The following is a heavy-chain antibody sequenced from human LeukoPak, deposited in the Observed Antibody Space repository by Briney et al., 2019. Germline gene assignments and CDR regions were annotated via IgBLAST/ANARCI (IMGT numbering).Heavy chain of an antibody. J-gene: IGHJ4*02. CDR3: ARRDTSGSFYFDY. Sequence: GGSLRLSCAASGFTFSSYAMSWVRRAPGKGLEWVSSIDPGVNPYDADSVKGRFAISRDNSKNTLYLQMNSLRVEDTAVYYCARRDTSGSFYFDYWGQGTLVTVSS. D-gene: IGHD5-18*01. CDR2: IDPGVNP. CDR1: GFTFSSYA. V-gene: IGHV3-23*01.